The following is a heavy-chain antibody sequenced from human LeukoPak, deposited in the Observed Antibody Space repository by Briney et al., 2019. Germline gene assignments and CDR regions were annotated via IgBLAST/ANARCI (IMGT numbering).Heavy chain of an antibody. CDR2: IIPIFGTA. V-gene: IGHV1-69*13. Sequence: GASVKVSCKASGGTFSSYAISWVRQAPGQGLEWMGGIIPIFGTANYAQKFQGRVTITADESTSTAYMGLSSLRSEDTAVYYCARGLYDGMDVWGQGTTVTVSS. J-gene: IGHJ6*02. CDR1: GGTFSSYA. CDR3: ARGLYDGMDV.